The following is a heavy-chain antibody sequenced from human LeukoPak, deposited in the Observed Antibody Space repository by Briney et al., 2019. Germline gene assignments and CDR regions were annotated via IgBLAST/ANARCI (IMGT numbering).Heavy chain of an antibody. CDR2: IIPILGIA. CDR3: ARDDDTSAYT. D-gene: IGHD6-19*01. V-gene: IGHV1-69*04. CDR1: GGTFSSYA. Sequence: SVKVSCKASGGTFSSYAISWVRQAPGQGLEWMGRIIPILGIANYAQKFQGRVTITADESTSTAYMELSSLRSEDTAVYYCARDDDTSAYTWGQGTLVTVSS. J-gene: IGHJ5*02.